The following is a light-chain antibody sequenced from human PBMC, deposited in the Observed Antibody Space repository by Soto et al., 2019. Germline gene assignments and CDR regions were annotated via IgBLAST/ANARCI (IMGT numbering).Light chain of an antibody. CDR3: QSFDNGRSGFWV. J-gene: IGLJ3*02. CDR1: SSNIGAGHD. CDR2: GNS. V-gene: IGLV1-40*01. Sequence: QSVLTQPPSVSGAPGQRVTISCTGSSSNIGAGHDVHWFQQLPGTAPKLLIYGNSDRPSGVPDRFSGSKSGTSASLAITGLRAEDEADYYCQSFDNGRSGFWVFGGGTKLTVL.